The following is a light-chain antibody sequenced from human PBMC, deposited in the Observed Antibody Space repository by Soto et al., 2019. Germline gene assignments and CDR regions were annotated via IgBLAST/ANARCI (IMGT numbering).Light chain of an antibody. CDR3: QHCGNSRRA. Sequence: EIVLTQSPGTLTLSPGERATLPCRASQSISSGHLAWYQQKPGQAPRLLIYDASTRASGIPDRFSGSGSGTDFTLTISRLEPEDFAVYYCQHCGNSRRAFGQGTKVEFK. V-gene: IGKV3-20*01. CDR2: DAS. CDR1: QSISSGH. J-gene: IGKJ1*01.